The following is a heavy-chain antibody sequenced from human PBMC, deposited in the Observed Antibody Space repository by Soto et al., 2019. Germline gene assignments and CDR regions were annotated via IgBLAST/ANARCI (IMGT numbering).Heavy chain of an antibody. V-gene: IGHV4-39*01. CDR2: VYYSGST. CDR1: GGSVSSSSYY. CDR3: ARAPSTVTTYFDY. D-gene: IGHD4-17*01. Sequence: SETLSLTCTVSGGSVSSSSYYWGWVRQPPGKGLEWIGSVYYSGSTYYNPSLESRVTISVDKSKNQFSLKLMSLSAADTAVYYCARAPSTVTTYFDYWGQGTLVTVSS. J-gene: IGHJ4*02.